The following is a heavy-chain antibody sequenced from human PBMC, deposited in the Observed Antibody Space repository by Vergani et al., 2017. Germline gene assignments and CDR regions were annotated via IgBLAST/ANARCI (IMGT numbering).Heavy chain of an antibody. V-gene: IGHV1-69*01. J-gene: IGHJ4*02. CDR2: IIPIFGTA. Sequence: QVQLVQSGAEVKKPGSSVKVSCKASGGTFSSYAISWVRQAPGQGLEWMGGIIPIFGTANYAQKFQGRVTITADESTSTAYMELSRRRSEDTAVYYCAREKVGGNDFDYWGQGTLVTVSS. D-gene: IGHD1-26*01. CDR3: AREKVGGNDFDY. CDR1: GGTFSSYA.